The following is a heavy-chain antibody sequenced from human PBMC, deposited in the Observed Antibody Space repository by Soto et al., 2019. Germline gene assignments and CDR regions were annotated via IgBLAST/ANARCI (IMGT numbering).Heavy chain of an antibody. CDR2: ISSSSSYI. CDR3: ARDGDCGGINCFVDV. V-gene: IGHV3-21*01. CDR1: GFTFSTYS. D-gene: IGHD2-21*01. J-gene: IGHJ6*04. Sequence: LSLTCAASGFTFSTYSMNWVRQAPGKGLEWVSSISSSSSYIYYADSLKGRFTISRDNAKNSLYLQMNSLRAEDTAVYYCARDGDCGGINCFVDVWGKGTTVTVSS.